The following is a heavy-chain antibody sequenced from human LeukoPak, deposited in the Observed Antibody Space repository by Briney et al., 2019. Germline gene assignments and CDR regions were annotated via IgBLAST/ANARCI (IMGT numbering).Heavy chain of an antibody. V-gene: IGHV1-69*13. CDR1: GGTFSRNA. Sequence: SVKVSCKASGGTFSRNAISWVRQAPGQGLEWMGGIIPIFGTTIYAQRLQGRVSITADGSTTTADESTSTAYMELSSLRSEDTAVYYCARDPLYDFWSGRSPAGNPDIWGQGTMVTVSS. D-gene: IGHD3-3*01. CDR2: IIPIFGTT. CDR3: ARDPLYDFWSGRSPAGNPDI. J-gene: IGHJ3*02.